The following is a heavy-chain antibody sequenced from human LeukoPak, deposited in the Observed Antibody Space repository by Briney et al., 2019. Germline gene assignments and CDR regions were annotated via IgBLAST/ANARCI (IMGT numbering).Heavy chain of an antibody. D-gene: IGHD5-12*01. J-gene: IGHJ4*02. Sequence: PSETLSLTCAAYGGSFSGYYWSWLRQPPGKGLEWIGEINRSGSTNYNPSLKSRVTISLDTSKNQFSLKLSSVTAANTAVYYCARGGYSGYPLWGQGTLVTVSS. CDR1: GGSFSGYY. CDR3: ARGGYSGYPL. CDR2: INRSGST. V-gene: IGHV4-34*01.